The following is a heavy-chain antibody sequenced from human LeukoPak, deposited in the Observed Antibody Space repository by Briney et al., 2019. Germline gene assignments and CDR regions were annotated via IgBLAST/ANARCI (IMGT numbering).Heavy chain of an antibody. V-gene: IGHV4-34*01. Sequence: SETLSLTCAVYGGSFSGYYWSWIRQPPGKGLEWIGEINHSGSTNYNPSLKSRVTISVDTSKTQLSLKRSSVTAAETAVYYCAREGGSVSYYNELFWSQGTLVTVSS. CDR1: GGSFSGYY. CDR3: AREGGSVSYYNELF. CDR2: INHSGST. D-gene: IGHD3-10*01. J-gene: IGHJ4*02.